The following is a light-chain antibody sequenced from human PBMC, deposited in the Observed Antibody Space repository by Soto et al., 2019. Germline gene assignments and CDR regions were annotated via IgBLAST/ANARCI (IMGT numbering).Light chain of an antibody. V-gene: IGKV3-20*01. CDR1: QSFSSTY. CDR2: GAS. J-gene: IGKJ1*01. Sequence: EIVLPQSPGTLSLSPGERAPLSCMASQSFSSTYLAWYQQKPGQAPRLLIYGASSRATGIPDRFSGGGSGTDFSLTISRLDPEDFAVYYCQQYGSSPTTFGQGTKVDIK. CDR3: QQYGSSPTT.